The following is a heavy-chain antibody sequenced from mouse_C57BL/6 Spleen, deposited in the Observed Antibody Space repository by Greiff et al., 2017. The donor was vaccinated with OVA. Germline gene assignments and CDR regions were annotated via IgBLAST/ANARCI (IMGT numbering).Heavy chain of an antibody. Sequence: QVQPKESGAELVKPGASVKISCKASGYAFSSYWMNWVKQRPGKGLEWIGQIYPGDGDTNYNGKFKGKATLTADKSSSTAYMQLSSLTSEDSAVYFCARDEYDGYFFDYWGQGTTLTVSS. V-gene: IGHV1-80*01. D-gene: IGHD2-3*01. CDR1: GYAFSSYW. J-gene: IGHJ2*01. CDR3: ARDEYDGYFFDY. CDR2: IYPGDGDT.